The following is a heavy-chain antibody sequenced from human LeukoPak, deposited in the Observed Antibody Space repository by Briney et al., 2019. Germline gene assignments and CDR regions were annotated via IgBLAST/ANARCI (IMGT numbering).Heavy chain of an antibody. Sequence: PGESLKISCKGSGYSFTTYWISWMRQMPRKGLEWMGRIDPTDSYTNYSPSFEGHVTISIDKSSNSVFLQWNSLKASDTAMYYCARGSHYDNRYYYHWYFDLWGRGTLVTVSS. CDR2: IDPTDSYT. CDR3: ARGSHYDNRYYYHWYFDL. D-gene: IGHD3-22*01. J-gene: IGHJ2*01. V-gene: IGHV5-10-1*01. CDR1: GYSFTTYW.